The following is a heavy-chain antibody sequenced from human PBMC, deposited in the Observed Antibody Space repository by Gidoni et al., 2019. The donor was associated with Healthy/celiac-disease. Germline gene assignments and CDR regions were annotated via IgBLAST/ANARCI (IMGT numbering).Heavy chain of an antibody. CDR2: ISGSGGST. V-gene: IGHV3-23*01. J-gene: IGHJ6*02. D-gene: IGHD3-10*01. CDR1: GVPFSSYA. Sequence: EVQLLESGGGLVQPGGSLRLSCAASGVPFSSYALSWVRQAPGKGLEWVSAISGSGGSTYYADSVKGRFTISRDNSKNTLYLQMNSLRAEDTAVYYCAKDYGVRGVKIYYYYYGMDVWGQGTTVTVSS. CDR3: AKDYGVRGVKIYYYYYGMDV.